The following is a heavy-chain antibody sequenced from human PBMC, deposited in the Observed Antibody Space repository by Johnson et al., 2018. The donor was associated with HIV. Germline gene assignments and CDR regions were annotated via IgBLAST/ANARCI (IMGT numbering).Heavy chain of an antibody. Sequence: VQLVESGGGLIQPGGSLRLSCVASGFTVSSNYMSWVRQAPGKGLEWVSVFYSGGSTYYADSVKGRFTISRDNSKNTLYLQMNSLRAEDTAVYYCAQEGPLTVTTVMDAFDIWGQGTMVTVSS. D-gene: IGHD4-17*01. J-gene: IGHJ3*02. V-gene: IGHV3-66*03. CDR2: FYSGGST. CDR1: GFTVSSNY. CDR3: AQEGPLTVTTVMDAFDI.